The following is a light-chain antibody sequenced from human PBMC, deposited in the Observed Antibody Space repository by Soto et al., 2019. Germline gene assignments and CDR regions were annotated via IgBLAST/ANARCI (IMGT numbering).Light chain of an antibody. Sequence: EIVMTQSPATLSVSPGETATLSCRASQSVSSNLAWYQQKPGQAPRLLIYGASTRATGIQDRFSGSGSGTECTLTISSLQSEDFAVYYCQQYNNWPPLTFGGGTKEESK. CDR2: GAS. CDR3: QQYNNWPPLT. J-gene: IGKJ4*01. CDR1: QSVSSN. V-gene: IGKV3-15*01.